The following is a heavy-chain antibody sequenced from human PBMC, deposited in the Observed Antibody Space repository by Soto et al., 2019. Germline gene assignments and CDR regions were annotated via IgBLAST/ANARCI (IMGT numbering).Heavy chain of an antibody. V-gene: IGHV3-23*01. Sequence: GGSLRLSCAASGFTFSSYAMSWVRQAPGKGLEWVSAISGSGGSTYYADSVKGRFTISRDNSKNTLYLQMNSLRAEDTAVYYCAKDRSSVTIFGVVIFDPWGQGTLVTVSS. CDR1: GFTFSSYA. CDR2: ISGSGGST. D-gene: IGHD3-3*01. J-gene: IGHJ5*02. CDR3: AKDRSSVTIFGVVIFDP.